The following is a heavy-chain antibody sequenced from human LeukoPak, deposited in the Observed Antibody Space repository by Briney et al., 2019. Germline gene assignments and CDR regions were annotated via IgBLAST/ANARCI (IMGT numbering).Heavy chain of an antibody. D-gene: IGHD3-10*01. CDR2: INRNGDST. CDR3: ARDRYYYGSGSYYENDY. CDR1: GFIFDDYG. V-gene: IGHV3-20*04. Sequence: GGSLRLSCAASGFIFDDYGMSWVRQAPGKGLEWVSGINRNGDSTGYADSVKGRFTISRDNAKNSLYLQMNSLRAEDTAVYYCARDRYYYGSGSYYENDYWGQGTLVTVSS. J-gene: IGHJ4*02.